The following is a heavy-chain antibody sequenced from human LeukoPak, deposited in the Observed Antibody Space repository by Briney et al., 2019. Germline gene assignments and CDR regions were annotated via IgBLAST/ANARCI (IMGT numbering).Heavy chain of an antibody. J-gene: IGHJ4*02. V-gene: IGHV1-18*01. CDR2: ISASNGNT. Sequence: ASVNVSWKATGYTFTSYGISWVRQAPGQGLEWMGWISASNGNTNFAQKLQGRVTLTTDTSTSTAYMELRSLTSDDTAVYYCARYPLSYSSNWHYYFDYWGQGTLLTVSS. CDR1: GYTFTSYG. CDR3: ARYPLSYSSNWHYYFDY. D-gene: IGHD6-13*01.